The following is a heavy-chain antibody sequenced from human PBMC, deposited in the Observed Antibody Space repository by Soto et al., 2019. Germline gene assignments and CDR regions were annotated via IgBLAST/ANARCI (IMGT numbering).Heavy chain of an antibody. D-gene: IGHD1-26*01. CDR1: GGSISSSRYY. Sequence: SETLSLTCTISGGSISSSRYYWGWIRQPPGKGLEWIGSIYYSGSTYYNPSLKSRVTISVDTSKNQFSLKLGSVTAADTAVYYCAKEGGLSGSYYISSSYYFEYWGQGTLVTVSS. CDR3: AKEGGLSGSYYISSSYYFEY. V-gene: IGHV4-39*02. CDR2: IYYSGST. J-gene: IGHJ4*02.